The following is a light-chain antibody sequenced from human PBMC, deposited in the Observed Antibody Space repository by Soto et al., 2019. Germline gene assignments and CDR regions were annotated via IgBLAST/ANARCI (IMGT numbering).Light chain of an antibody. Sequence: EIVMTQSPATLSVSPGERATLSCRASQSVSSNLAWYQHKAGQTPRLLIYAASTRATGIPDRFSGSGSGTEFTLTITSLQSEDFALYYCQQYNNWPPWTFGQGTKVGIK. CDR3: QQYNNWPPWT. V-gene: IGKV3-15*01. J-gene: IGKJ1*01. CDR1: QSVSSN. CDR2: AAS.